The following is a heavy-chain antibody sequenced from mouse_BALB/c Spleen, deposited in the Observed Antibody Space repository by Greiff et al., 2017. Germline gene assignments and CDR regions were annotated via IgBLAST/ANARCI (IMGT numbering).Heavy chain of an antibody. D-gene: IGHD2-13*01. Sequence: VQLQQSGPGLVAPSQSLSITCTVSGFSLTSYGVHWVRQPPGKGLEWLGVIWAGGSTNYNSALMSRLSISKDNSKSQVFLKMNSLQTDDTAMYYCARDGYYGAYAMDYWGQGTSVTVSS. CDR2: IWAGGST. J-gene: IGHJ4*01. CDR1: GFSLTSYG. V-gene: IGHV2-9*02. CDR3: ARDGYYGAYAMDY.